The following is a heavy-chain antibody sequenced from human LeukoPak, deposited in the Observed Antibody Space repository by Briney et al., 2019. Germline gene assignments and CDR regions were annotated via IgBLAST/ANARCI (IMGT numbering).Heavy chain of an antibody. J-gene: IGHJ4*02. CDR2: ISGSGGST. CDR3: AKGYYDSSGYKYTFIDY. Sequence: PGGSLRLSCAASGFTFSSYAMSWVRQAPGKGLEWVSAISGSGGSTYHADSVKGRFTISRDNSKNTLYLQMNSLRAEDTAVYYCAKGYYDSSGYKYTFIDYWDQGTLVTVSS. D-gene: IGHD3-22*01. V-gene: IGHV3-23*01. CDR1: GFTFSSYA.